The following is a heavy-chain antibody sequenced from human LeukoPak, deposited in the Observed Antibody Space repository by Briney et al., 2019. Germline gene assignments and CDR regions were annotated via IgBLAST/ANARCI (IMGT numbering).Heavy chain of an antibody. D-gene: IGHD6-19*01. Sequence: GGSLRLSCAASGFTFSSYAMHWVRQAPGKGLEWVAVISYDGSNKYYADSVKGRFTISRDNSKNTLYLQMNSLRAEDTAVYYCATDVTSSGWYVVDYWGQGTLVTVSS. CDR2: ISYDGSNK. V-gene: IGHV3-30*04. CDR1: GFTFSSYA. CDR3: ATDVTSSGWYVVDY. J-gene: IGHJ4*02.